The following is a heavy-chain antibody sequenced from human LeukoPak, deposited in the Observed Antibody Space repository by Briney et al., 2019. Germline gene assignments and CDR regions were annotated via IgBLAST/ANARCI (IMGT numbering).Heavy chain of an antibody. Sequence: GGSLRLSCAASGFTFSSYSMNWVRQAPGKGLEWVSSISSSSSYIYYADSVKGRFTISRDNAKNSLYLQMNSLRAEDTAVYYCARESRLRFLERLPSANFYMDVWGKGTTVTVSS. V-gene: IGHV3-21*01. D-gene: IGHD3-3*01. CDR2: ISSSSSYI. J-gene: IGHJ6*03. CDR3: ARESRLRFLERLPSANFYMDV. CDR1: GFTFSSYS.